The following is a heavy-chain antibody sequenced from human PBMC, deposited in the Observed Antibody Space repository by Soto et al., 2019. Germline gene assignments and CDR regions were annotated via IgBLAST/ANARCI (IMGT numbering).Heavy chain of an antibody. CDR3: ARQRTSVVTQAYFDV. D-gene: IGHD2-21*02. CDR1: GYSISSGYY. V-gene: IGHV4-38-2*01. J-gene: IGHJ4*02. CDR2: IYYSGRT. Sequence: SETLSLICAVSGYSISSGYYWGWIRQPPGKGLEWIGSIYYSGRTYNNPSLRSRVSMSIDTSKDQFSLKLKSVTAADTALYFCARQRTSVVTQAYFDVWGPGSLVTVSS.